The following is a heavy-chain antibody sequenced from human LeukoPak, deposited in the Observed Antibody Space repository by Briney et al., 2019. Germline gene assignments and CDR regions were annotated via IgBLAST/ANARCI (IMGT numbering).Heavy chain of an antibody. V-gene: IGHV3-23*01. CDR2: ISASDTKT. CDR1: GSNFNNYA. CDR3: SKDPVQHGNGLYWFDP. J-gene: IGHJ5*02. D-gene: IGHD1-1*01. Sequence: GGSLRLSCAASGSNFNNYAVSWVRQAPGRGLEWVSGISASDTKTYYADSVKGRFTISRDNSRNTFYLQMTSLRVEDTAVYYCSKDPVQHGNGLYWFDPWGQGTVVTVSS.